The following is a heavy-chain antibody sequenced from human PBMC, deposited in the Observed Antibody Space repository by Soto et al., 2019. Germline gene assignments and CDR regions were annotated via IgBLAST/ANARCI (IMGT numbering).Heavy chain of an antibody. CDR3: ARGRGRSYAFGSGSYSDY. CDR1: GFTFSDYA. D-gene: IGHD3-10*01. V-gene: IGHV3-30-3*01. CDR2: ISYDESKK. J-gene: IGHJ4*02. Sequence: QVQLVESGGGVVEPGRSPRLSCAASGFTFSDYAMHWARQAPGKGLEWVAIISYDESKKYYADSLKGRLTISRDNSKNTLYLQMDSLRAEDTAVYYCARGRGRSYAFGSGSYSDYWGQGTLVTVSS.